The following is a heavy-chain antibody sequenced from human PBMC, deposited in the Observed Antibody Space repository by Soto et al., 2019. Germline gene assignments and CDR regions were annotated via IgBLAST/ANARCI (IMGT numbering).Heavy chain of an antibody. D-gene: IGHD2-2*01. CDR1: GGTFSSYA. CDR2: IIPIFGTA. Sequence: QVQLVQSGAEVKKPGSSVKVSCKASGGTFSSYAISWVRQAPGQGLEWMGGIIPIFGTANYAQKFQGRVTITADESTSTAYMELSSLRSEDTAVYYCAGGDCISTSCRHNWFDPWGQGTLVTVSS. V-gene: IGHV1-69*12. J-gene: IGHJ5*02. CDR3: AGGDCISTSCRHNWFDP.